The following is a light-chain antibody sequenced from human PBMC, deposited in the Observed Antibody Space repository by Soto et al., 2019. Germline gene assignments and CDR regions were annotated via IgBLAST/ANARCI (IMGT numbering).Light chain of an antibody. Sequence: EIVLTQPPATLSLSPGERATLSCRASQSVSSYLAWYQQKPGQAPRLLIYDASTRATGIPARFSGSGSGTDFTLTISSLEPEDFAVYYCQQRSNWPPWTFGQGTKVEIK. CDR2: DAS. CDR3: QQRSNWPPWT. CDR1: QSVSSY. J-gene: IGKJ1*01. V-gene: IGKV3-11*01.